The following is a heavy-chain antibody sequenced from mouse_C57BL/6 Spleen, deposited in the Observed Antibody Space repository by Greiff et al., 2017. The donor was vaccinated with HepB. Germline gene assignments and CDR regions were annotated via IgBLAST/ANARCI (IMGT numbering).Heavy chain of an antibody. V-gene: IGHV1-64*01. J-gene: IGHJ3*01. CDR2: IHPNSGST. CDR3: ARGGYYGSSLAY. CDR1: GYTFTSYW. Sequence: VQLQQPGAELVKPGASVKLSCKASGYTFTSYWMHWVKQRPGQGLEWIGMIHPNSGSTNYNEKFKSKATLTVDKSSSTAYMQLSSLTSEDSAVYYCARGGYYGSSLAYWGQGTLVTVSA. D-gene: IGHD1-1*01.